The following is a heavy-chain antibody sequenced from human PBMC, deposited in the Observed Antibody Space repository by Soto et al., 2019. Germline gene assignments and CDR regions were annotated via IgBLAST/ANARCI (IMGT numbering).Heavy chain of an antibody. CDR1: GGSISSSNYY. Sequence: PSETLSLTCTVPGGSISSSNYYWAWIRQSPGKGLEWVATLYYSGSTYSNPSLKSRVTISVDTSKNQFSLKLSSVTAADTAVYYCARVQWELLSYFDYWGLGTLVTVSS. D-gene: IGHD1-26*01. V-gene: IGHV4-39*01. CDR2: LYYSGST. J-gene: IGHJ4*02. CDR3: ARVQWELLSYFDY.